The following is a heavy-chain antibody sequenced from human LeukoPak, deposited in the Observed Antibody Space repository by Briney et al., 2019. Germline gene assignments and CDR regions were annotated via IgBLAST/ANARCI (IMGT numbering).Heavy chain of an antibody. V-gene: IGHV4-59*01. Sequence: PSETLSLTCTVSGGSMSYYYWGWIRQSPGKGLEWIGYIYYSGSTNYNPSLKSRVTISVDTSKNQFSLKLSSVTAADTAVYFCARLYGDYYTFDYWGQGILVTVSS. CDR3: ARLYGDYYTFDY. CDR1: GGSMSYYY. D-gene: IGHD4-17*01. J-gene: IGHJ4*02. CDR2: IYYSGST.